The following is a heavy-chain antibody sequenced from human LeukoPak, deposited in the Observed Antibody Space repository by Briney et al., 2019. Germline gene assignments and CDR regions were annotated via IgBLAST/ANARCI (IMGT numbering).Heavy chain of an antibody. D-gene: IGHD5-18*01. CDR3: ARDWKWIQLWAPAGGII. Sequence: SETLSLTCTVSGGSISSSSYYWGWLRQPPGKGLEWIGSIYYSGSTYYHPSLKSRVTISVDTSKNQFSLKLSSVTAADTAVYYCARDWKWIQLWAPAGGIIWGQGTLVTVSS. J-gene: IGHJ4*02. CDR2: IYYSGST. CDR1: GGSISSSSYY. V-gene: IGHV4-39*07.